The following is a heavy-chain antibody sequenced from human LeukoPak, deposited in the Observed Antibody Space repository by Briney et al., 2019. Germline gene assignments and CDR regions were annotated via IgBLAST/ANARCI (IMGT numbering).Heavy chain of an antibody. CDR1: GGSFSGYY. Sequence: SETLSLTCAVYGGSFSGYYWSWIRQPPGKGLEWIGEINHSGSTNYNPSLKSRVTISVDTSKNQFSLKLSSVTAADTAVYYCASGYSSGWYGSLGDSWFDPWGQGTLVTVSS. D-gene: IGHD6-19*01. CDR3: ASGYSSGWYGSLGDSWFDP. J-gene: IGHJ5*02. V-gene: IGHV4-34*01. CDR2: INHSGST.